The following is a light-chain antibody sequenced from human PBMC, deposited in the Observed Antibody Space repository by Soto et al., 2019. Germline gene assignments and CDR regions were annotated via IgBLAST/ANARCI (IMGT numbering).Light chain of an antibody. CDR2: LAS. CDR1: QAVNTR. J-gene: IGKJ1*01. V-gene: IGKV3D-11*03. CDR3: HQRQSWPRT. Sequence: EIVLTQSPATLSSFPGDRVTLSCRASQAVNTRLAWYQHKPGQAPRLLIYLASNSAAGVPDRFSGSGCGTDFTLPTTALAPEAFAVYYSHQRQSWPRTLGQGTTV.